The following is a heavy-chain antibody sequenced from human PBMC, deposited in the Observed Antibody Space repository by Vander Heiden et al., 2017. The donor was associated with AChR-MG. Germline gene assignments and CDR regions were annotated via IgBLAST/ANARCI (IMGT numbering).Heavy chain of an antibody. CDR1: GFPFSSYA. V-gene: IGHV3-30-3*01. D-gene: IGHD1-26*01. J-gene: IGHJ4*02. CDR3: ARERAYRSYYFDY. CDR2: ISYDGSNK. Sequence: QVQLVESGGGVVQPGRSLRLSWPPSGFPFSSYAMHWVRQAPGKGLEWVAVISYDGSNKYYADSVKGRFTISRDNSKNTLYLQMNSLRAEDTAVYYCARERAYRSYYFDYWGQGTLVTVSS.